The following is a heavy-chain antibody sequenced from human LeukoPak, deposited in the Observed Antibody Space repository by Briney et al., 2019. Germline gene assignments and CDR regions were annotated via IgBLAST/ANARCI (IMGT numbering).Heavy chain of an antibody. D-gene: IGHD1-26*01. CDR2: INHSGST. CDR1: GGSFSGYY. V-gene: IGHV4-34*01. Sequence: SETLSLTCAVYGGSFSGYYWSWIRQPPGKGLEWIGEINHSGSTNYNPSLKSRVTISVDTSKNQFSLKLSSVTAADTAVYYCARASGNYAWAAFDIWGQGTMVTVSS. J-gene: IGHJ3*02. CDR3: ARASGNYAWAAFDI.